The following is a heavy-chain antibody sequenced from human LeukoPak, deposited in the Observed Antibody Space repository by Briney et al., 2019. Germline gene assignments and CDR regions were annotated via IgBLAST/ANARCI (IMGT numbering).Heavy chain of an antibody. V-gene: IGHV3-11*01. Sequence: GGSLRLSCAASGFTFSDYYMSWIRRAPGKGLEWVSYISSSGSTIYYADSVKGRFTISRDNAKNSLYLQMNSLRAEDTAVYYCARGPNRGSWSYFDYWGQGTLVTVSS. CDR1: GFTFSDYY. CDR2: ISSSGSTI. D-gene: IGHD6-13*01. J-gene: IGHJ4*02. CDR3: ARGPNRGSWSYFDY.